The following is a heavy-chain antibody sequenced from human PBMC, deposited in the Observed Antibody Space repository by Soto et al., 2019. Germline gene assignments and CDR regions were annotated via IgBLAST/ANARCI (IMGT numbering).Heavy chain of an antibody. CDR3: ARVYFWSGYHVRPLPNHPDV. V-gene: IGHV3-21*01. D-gene: IGHD3-3*01. J-gene: IGHJ6*04. CDR2: ISSSSSYI. CDR1: GFTFSSYS. Sequence: GGSLRLSCAASGFTFSSYSMNWVRQAPGKGLEWVSSISSSSSYIYYADSVKGRFTISRDNAKNSLYLQMNSLRAEDTAVYYCARVYFWSGYHVRPLPNHPDVWGKGTTVTVSS.